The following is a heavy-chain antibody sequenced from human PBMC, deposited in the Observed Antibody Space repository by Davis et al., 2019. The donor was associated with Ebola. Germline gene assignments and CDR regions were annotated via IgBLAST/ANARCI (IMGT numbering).Heavy chain of an antibody. Sequence: ASVKVSCKTSGYTFTDYYVHWVRQAPGQGLEWMGWISAYNGNTNYAQKLQGRVTMTRDTSTSTVYMELSSLRSEDTAVYYCARDNKTAAGAFDYWGQGTLVTVSS. CDR3: ARDNKTAAGAFDY. CDR2: ISAYNGNT. CDR1: GYTFTDYY. D-gene: IGHD6-13*01. J-gene: IGHJ4*02. V-gene: IGHV1-18*04.